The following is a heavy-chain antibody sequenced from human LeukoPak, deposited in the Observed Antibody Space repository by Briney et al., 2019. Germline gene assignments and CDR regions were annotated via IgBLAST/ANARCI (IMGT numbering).Heavy chain of an antibody. CDR2: MNPSSGNT. Sequence: GASVKVSCKASGYTFTNYEINWVRQGTGQGLEWLGWMNPSSGNTGYAQKFQGRVTMTRDTSISTAYMELSSLRSEDTAVYYCARVAYYYDSAGKSLKFFYGMDVWGQETTVTVSS. D-gene: IGHD3-22*01. V-gene: IGHV1-8*01. CDR3: ARVAYYYDSAGKSLKFFYGMDV. J-gene: IGHJ6*02. CDR1: GYTFTNYE.